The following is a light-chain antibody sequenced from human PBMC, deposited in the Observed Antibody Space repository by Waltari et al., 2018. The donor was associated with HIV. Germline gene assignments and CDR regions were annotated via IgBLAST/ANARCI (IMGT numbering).Light chain of an antibody. CDR1: QPISSN. Sequence: EIVMTQSPASLSLSPGKTATLSCRASQPISSNLAWYQSRPGQAPRLLIYASSTRATGVPTIFSGRGSGTDFTLSISGLQSEDVAVYYCQQYNNWPTFGRGTKVELK. V-gene: IGKV3-15*01. CDR3: QQYNNWPT. CDR2: ASS. J-gene: IGKJ1*01.